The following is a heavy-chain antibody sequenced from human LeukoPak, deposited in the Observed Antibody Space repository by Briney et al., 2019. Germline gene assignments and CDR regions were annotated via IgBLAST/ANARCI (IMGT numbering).Heavy chain of an antibody. CDR2: ISGSGGST. D-gene: IGHD1-26*01. CDR3: ANLSYSFLGAFDI. CDR1: GGSISSGSYY. Sequence: LSLTCTVSGGSISSGSYYWGWVRQAPGKGLEWVSAISGSGGSTYYADSVKGRFTISRDNSKNTLYLQMNSLRAEDTAVYYCANLSYSFLGAFDIWGQGTMVTVSS. J-gene: IGHJ3*02. V-gene: IGHV3-23*01.